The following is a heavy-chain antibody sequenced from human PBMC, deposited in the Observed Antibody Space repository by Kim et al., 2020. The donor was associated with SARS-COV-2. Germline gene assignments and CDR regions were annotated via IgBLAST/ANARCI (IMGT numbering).Heavy chain of an antibody. CDR3: AGQSGCVVAYSWFDR. D-gene: IGHD2-15*01. CDR1: GGSISSYY. CDR2: IYTSGST. Sequence: SETLSLTCTVSGGSISSYYWSWIRQPAGKGLEWIGRIYTSGSTNYNPSLKSRVTMSVDTSKNQFSLKLSSVTAADTAVYYCAGQSGCVVAYSWFDRGGQGTLVTVSS. J-gene: IGHJ5*02. V-gene: IGHV4-4*07.